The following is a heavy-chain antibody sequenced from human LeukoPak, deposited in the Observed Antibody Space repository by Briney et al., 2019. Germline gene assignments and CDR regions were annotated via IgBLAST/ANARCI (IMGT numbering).Heavy chain of an antibody. CDR1: GDSVSSNSAA. J-gene: IGHJ4*02. V-gene: IGHV6-1*01. CDR3: ARGSAADIVVVPAAIFDY. D-gene: IGHD2-2*02. Sequence: SQTLSLTCAISGDSVSSNSAAWNWIRQSPSRGLEWLGRTYYRSKWYNDYAVSVKSRITISTDTSKNQFSLKLSSVTAADTAVYYCARGSAADIVVVPAAIFDYWGQGTLVTVSS. CDR2: TYYRSKWYN.